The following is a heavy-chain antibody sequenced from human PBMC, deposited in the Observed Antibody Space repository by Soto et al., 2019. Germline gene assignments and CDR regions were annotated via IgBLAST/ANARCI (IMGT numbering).Heavy chain of an antibody. CDR1: GGSISSGDYY. Sequence: QVQLQESGPGLVKPSQTLSLTCTVSGGSISSGDYYWSWIRQPPGKGLEWIGYIYYSGSTYYNPSLKSRVTISVDTSKNQFSLKLSSVTAADTAVYYGAREIYGSGSYLSTENWGQGTLVTVSS. CDR3: AREIYGSGSYLSTEN. V-gene: IGHV4-30-4*01. CDR2: IYYSGST. D-gene: IGHD3-10*01. J-gene: IGHJ4*02.